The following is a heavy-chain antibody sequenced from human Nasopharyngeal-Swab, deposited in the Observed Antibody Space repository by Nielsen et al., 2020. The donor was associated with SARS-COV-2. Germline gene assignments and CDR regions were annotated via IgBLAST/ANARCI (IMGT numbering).Heavy chain of an antibody. Sequence: GGSLRLSCAASGFTFSSYAMSWVRQAPGKGLEWVSAISGSGGSTYYADSVKGRFTISRDNSKNTLYLQMNRLRAEDTAVYYWAKDLLRFLEWSPMDVWGQGTPVTVSS. V-gene: IGHV3-23*01. CDR1: GFTFSSYA. CDR3: AKDLLRFLEWSPMDV. CDR2: ISGSGGST. D-gene: IGHD3-3*01. J-gene: IGHJ6*02.